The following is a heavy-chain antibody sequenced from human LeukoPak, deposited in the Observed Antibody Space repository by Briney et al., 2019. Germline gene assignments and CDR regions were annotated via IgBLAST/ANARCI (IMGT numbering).Heavy chain of an antibody. D-gene: IGHD1-26*01. CDR2: VSDSGVGT. CDR3: AKNKWERLTHFDY. V-gene: IGHV3-23*01. J-gene: IGHJ4*02. Sequence: PGGSLALSCAASGFTFSSYAMSWVRQAPGKGLEWVSAVSDSGVGTYYADVEMGRFTISRDNSKNTLYLQMNSLRAEDTAVYYCAKNKWERLTHFDYWGQGTLVTVSS. CDR1: GFTFSSYA.